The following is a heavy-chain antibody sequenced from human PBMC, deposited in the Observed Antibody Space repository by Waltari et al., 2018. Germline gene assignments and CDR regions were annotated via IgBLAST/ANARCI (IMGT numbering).Heavy chain of an antibody. Sequence: QVQLQESGPGLVKPSETLSLTCTVSGGSISSYYWSWIRQPPGKGLEWIGYIYYSGSTTYNPSLKSRVTISVDTSKNQFSLKLSSVTAADTAVYYCARGGYYDSSGYYCDYWGQGTLVTVSS. J-gene: IGHJ4*02. V-gene: IGHV4-59*01. CDR2: IYYSGST. CDR3: ARGGYYDSSGYYCDY. CDR1: GGSISSYY. D-gene: IGHD3-22*01.